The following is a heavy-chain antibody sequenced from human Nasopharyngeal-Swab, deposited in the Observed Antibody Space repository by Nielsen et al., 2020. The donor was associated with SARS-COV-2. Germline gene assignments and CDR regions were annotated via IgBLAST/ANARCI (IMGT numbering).Heavy chain of an antibody. CDR1: GYTFTNYG. J-gene: IGHJ6*03. CDR2: INPGTVNT. CDR3: ARAPGVDYYYYMDV. Sequence: ASVKVSCKVSGYTFTNYGIHWVRQAPGQRLEWMGWINPGTVNTKYSQEFQGRVTISRDTSASTAYMELSSLRSEDTAVYYCARAPGVDYYYYMDVWGNGTTVTVSS. V-gene: IGHV1-3*01.